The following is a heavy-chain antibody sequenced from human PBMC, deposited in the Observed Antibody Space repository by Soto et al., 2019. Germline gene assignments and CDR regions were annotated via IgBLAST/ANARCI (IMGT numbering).Heavy chain of an antibody. V-gene: IGHV5-51*01. D-gene: IGHD3-22*01. J-gene: IGHJ4*02. Sequence: EVQLVQSGAEVKKPGESLKISCKGYGYSFTNYWIGWVRQMPGKGLEWMGVIYPGDSDTRYSPSFQGQVSISADKSISTAYLQWSSLKASDTAMYYCARSVESGSGGYYSPFDYWGQGTLVTVSS. CDR1: GYSFTNYW. CDR3: ARSVESGSGGYYSPFDY. CDR2: IYPGDSDT.